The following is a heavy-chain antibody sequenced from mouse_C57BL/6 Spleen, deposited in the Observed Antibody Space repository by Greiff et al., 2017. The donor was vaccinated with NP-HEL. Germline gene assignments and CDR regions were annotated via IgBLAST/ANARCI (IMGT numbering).Heavy chain of an antibody. CDR2: IYPGDGDT. D-gene: IGHD4-1*02. V-gene: IGHV1-82*01. CDR1: GYAFSSSW. CDR3: AREGQLGPYFDY. J-gene: IGHJ2*01. Sequence: QVQLQQSGPELVKPGASVKISCKASGYAFSSSWMNWVKQRPGKGLEWIGRIYPGDGDTNYNGKFKGKATLTADKSSSTAYMQLSSLTSEDSAVYFCAREGQLGPYFDYWGQGTTLTVSS.